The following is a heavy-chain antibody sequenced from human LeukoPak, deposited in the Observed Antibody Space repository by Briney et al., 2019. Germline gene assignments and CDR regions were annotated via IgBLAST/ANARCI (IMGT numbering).Heavy chain of an antibody. Sequence: GGSLRLSCAASGFTFSSYGMHWDRQAPGKGLEWVAVISYDGSNKYYADSVKGRFTISRDNSKNTLYLQMNSLRAEDTAVYYCAKGNAVAEFDYWGQGTLVTVSS. V-gene: IGHV3-30*18. CDR2: ISYDGSNK. J-gene: IGHJ4*02. CDR3: AKGNAVAEFDY. D-gene: IGHD6-19*01. CDR1: GFTFSSYG.